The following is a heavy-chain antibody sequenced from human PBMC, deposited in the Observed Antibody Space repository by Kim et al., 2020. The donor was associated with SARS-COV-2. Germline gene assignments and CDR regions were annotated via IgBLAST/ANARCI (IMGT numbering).Heavy chain of an antibody. V-gene: IGHV3-30*04. CDR3: ARDFGWASQDPDY. CDR2: ISYDGSNK. D-gene: IGHD3-3*01. J-gene: IGHJ4*02. Sequence: GGSLRLSCAASGFTFSSYAMHWVRQAPGKGLEWVAVISYDGSNKYYADSVKGRFTISRDNSKNTLYLQMNSLRAEDTAVYYCARDFGWASQDPDYWGQGTLVTVSS. CDR1: GFTFSSYA.